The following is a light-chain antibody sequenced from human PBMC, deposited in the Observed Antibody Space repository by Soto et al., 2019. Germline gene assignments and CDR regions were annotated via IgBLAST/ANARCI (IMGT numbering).Light chain of an antibody. V-gene: IGLV2-11*01. Sequence: QSVLTQPRSVSGSPGQSVTVSYIGASSDVGGYNSVSWYQQHPGKAPKLMIYDVSKRPSGVPDRFSGSKSGNTASLTISGLQAEDEADYYCCSYVGGYSYVFGNGTKVXVL. J-gene: IGLJ1*01. CDR1: SSDVGGYNS. CDR3: CSYVGGYSYV. CDR2: DVS.